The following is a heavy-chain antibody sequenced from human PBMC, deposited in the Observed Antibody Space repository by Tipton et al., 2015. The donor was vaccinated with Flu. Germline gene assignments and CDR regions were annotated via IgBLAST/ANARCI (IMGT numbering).Heavy chain of an antibody. Sequence: TLSLTCAVYGGSFSGYYWSWIRQPPGKGLEWIGEINHSGSTNYNPSLKSRVTISVDTSKNQFSLKLSSVTAADTAVYYCARGGHGYYDSSGYSDYWGQGTLVTVSS. D-gene: IGHD3-22*01. CDR2: INHSGST. V-gene: IGHV4-34*01. CDR3: ARGGHGYYDSSGYSDY. J-gene: IGHJ4*02. CDR1: GGSFSGYY.